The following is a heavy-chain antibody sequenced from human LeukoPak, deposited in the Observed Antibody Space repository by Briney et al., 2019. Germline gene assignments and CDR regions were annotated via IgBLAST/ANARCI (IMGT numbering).Heavy chain of an antibody. V-gene: IGHV3-7*01. CDR3: LVTTRSRGFDY. J-gene: IGHJ4*02. CDR1: GFTFSSYW. D-gene: IGHD1/OR15-1a*01. CDR2: IRQDGSVQ. Sequence: GGSLRLSCAASGFTFSSYWMSWVRQAPGKGLEWVANIRQDGSVQNYVDSVKGRFTISKDNPKNSVYLQMSSLRAEDTAVYYCLVTTRSRGFDYWGQGTLVTVSS.